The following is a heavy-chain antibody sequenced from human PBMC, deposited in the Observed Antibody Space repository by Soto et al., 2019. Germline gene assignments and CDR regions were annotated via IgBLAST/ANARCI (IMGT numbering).Heavy chain of an antibody. CDR2: IKGSHAGGTT. CDR1: GFTFTKAY. J-gene: IGHJ4*02. D-gene: IGHD1-26*01. Sequence: EVQLVESGGGLVEPGGSIRLSCVASGFTFTKAYMTWVRQAPGKGLEWVGRIKGSHAGGTTDYATSVKGRFTISRDDSKNTLDLQMNSLKTEDTSVYYCATEGGYPGSNLYGAYWGQGTLVTVSS. V-gene: IGHV3-15*01. CDR3: ATEGGYPGSNLYGAY.